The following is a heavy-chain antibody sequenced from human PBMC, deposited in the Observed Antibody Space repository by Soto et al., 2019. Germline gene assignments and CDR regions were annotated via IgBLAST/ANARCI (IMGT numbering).Heavy chain of an antibody. V-gene: IGHV4-61*01. J-gene: IGHJ4*02. D-gene: IGHD2-21*02. CDR1: GGSVSSGSHF. Sequence: SETLSLTCTVSGGSVSSGSHFWSWIRQPPGKGMEWIGYIYYSGTANYNPSLTSRVTFSLDMSKNQFSLKLDSVTAADTAVYYCARVFCGNDCYSDYWGQGTLVTVSS. CDR2: IYYSGTA. CDR3: ARVFCGNDCYSDY.